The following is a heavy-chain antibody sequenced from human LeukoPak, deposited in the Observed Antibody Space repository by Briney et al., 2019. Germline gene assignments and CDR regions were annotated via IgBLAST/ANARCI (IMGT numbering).Heavy chain of an antibody. Sequence: ASVKVSXKASGYTFTSYGISWVRQAPGQGLEWMGWISAYNGNTNYAQKLQGRVTMTTDTSTSTAYMELRSLRSDDTAVYYCARVGSGNYYYYYYMDVWGKGTTVTVSS. V-gene: IGHV1-18*01. CDR3: ARVGSGNYYYYYYMDV. CDR1: GYTFTSYG. D-gene: IGHD3-3*01. CDR2: ISAYNGNT. J-gene: IGHJ6*03.